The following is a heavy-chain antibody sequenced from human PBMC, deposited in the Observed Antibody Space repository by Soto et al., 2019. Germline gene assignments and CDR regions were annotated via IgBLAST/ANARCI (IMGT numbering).Heavy chain of an antibody. CDR2: ISAYNGNT. Sequence: QVQLVQSGAEVKKPGASVKVSCKASGYTFTSYGISWVRQAPGQGLEWMGWISAYNGNTNYAQKLQGRVTMTTDTSTSTAYMELRSMRSDDTAVYYCARELEYCRGGSCYLDAFDIWGQGTMVTVSS. CDR3: ARELEYCRGGSCYLDAFDI. CDR1: GYTFTSYG. V-gene: IGHV1-18*01. J-gene: IGHJ3*02. D-gene: IGHD2-15*01.